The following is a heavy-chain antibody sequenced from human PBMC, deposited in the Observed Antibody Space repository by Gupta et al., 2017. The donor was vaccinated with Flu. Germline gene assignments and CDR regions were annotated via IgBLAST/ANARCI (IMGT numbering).Heavy chain of an antibody. D-gene: IGHD2/OR15-2a*01. CDR2: ISSSSSYI. J-gene: IGHJ5*02. CDR1: GFTFSSYS. CDR3: ARNPPGVSRGGWFDP. V-gene: IGHV3-21*01. Sequence: EVQLVESGGGLVKPGGSLRLSCAASGFTFSSYSMNWVRQAPGKGLEWVSSISSSSSYIYYADSVKGRFTISRDNAKNSLYLQMNSLRAEDTAVYYCARNPPGVSRGGWFDPWGQGTLVTVSS.